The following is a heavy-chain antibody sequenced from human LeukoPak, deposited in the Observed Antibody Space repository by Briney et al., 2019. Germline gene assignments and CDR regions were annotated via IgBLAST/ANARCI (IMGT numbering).Heavy chain of an antibody. CDR1: GGSISSSSYY. J-gene: IGHJ3*02. D-gene: IGHD7-27*01. V-gene: IGHV4-39*07. CDR3: ARSKLGIDRALDI. Sequence: PSETLSLTCTVSGGSISSSSYYWGWIRQPPGKGLEWIGSIYYSGSTYYNPSLKSRVTISVDTSKNQFSLKLSSVTAADTAVYYCARSKLGIDRALDIWGQGTMVTVSS. CDR2: IYYSGST.